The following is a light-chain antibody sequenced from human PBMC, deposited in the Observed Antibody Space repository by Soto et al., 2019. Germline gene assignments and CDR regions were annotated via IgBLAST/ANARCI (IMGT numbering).Light chain of an antibody. J-gene: IGLJ2*01. CDR3: SSYTSNSTVV. V-gene: IGLV2-14*01. CDR2: DVS. Sequence: QSALTQPASVSGSPAQSITISCTGTSSDVGGYNYVSWYQQHPGKAPKLIIYDVSNRPSGVSNRFSGSKSGNTASLTISGLQAEDEADYYCSSYTSNSTVVFGGGTKLTVL. CDR1: SSDVGGYNY.